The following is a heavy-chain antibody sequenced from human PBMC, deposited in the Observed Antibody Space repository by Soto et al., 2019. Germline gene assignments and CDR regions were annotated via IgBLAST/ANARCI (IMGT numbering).Heavy chain of an antibody. CDR3: ARDVDIVVVPAAREGWFDP. Sequence: SETLSLTCTFSGGSISSGGYYWSWIRQHPGKGLEWIGYIYYSGSTYCNPSLKSRVTISVDTSKNQFSLKLSSVTAADTAVYYCARDVDIVVVPAAREGWFDPWGQGTLVTVSS. CDR1: GGSISSGGYY. D-gene: IGHD2-2*03. CDR2: IYYSGST. V-gene: IGHV4-31*03. J-gene: IGHJ5*02.